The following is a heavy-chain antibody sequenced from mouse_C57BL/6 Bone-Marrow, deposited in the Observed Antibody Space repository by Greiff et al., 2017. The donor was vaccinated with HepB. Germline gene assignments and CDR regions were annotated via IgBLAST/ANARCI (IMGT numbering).Heavy chain of an antibody. Sequence: EVQLQQSGPELVKPGASVKISCKASGYTFTDYYMNWVKQSHGKSLEWIGDINPNNGGTSYNQKFKGKATLTVDKSSSTAYMELRSLTSEDSAVYYCARKGMGLRLDYYFDYWGQGTTLTVSS. CDR1: GYTFTDYY. D-gene: IGHD2-4*01. CDR2: INPNNGGT. CDR3: ARKGMGLRLDYYFDY. V-gene: IGHV1-26*01. J-gene: IGHJ2*01.